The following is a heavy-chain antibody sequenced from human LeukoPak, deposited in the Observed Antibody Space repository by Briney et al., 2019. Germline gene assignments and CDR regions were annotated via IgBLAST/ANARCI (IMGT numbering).Heavy chain of an antibody. CDR2: IDSSGSTI. CDR3: ARAWYSRYYYYYMDV. D-gene: IGHD2-21*02. V-gene: IGHV3-11*01. CDR1: GFTFSDYY. Sequence: PGGSLRLSCAASGFTFSDYYMSWIRQAPGKGLEWLSYIDSSGSTIYYADSVKGRFTISRDNAKNSLYLQMNSLRAEDTAVYYCARAWYSRYYYYYMDVWGKGTTVTVSS. J-gene: IGHJ6*03.